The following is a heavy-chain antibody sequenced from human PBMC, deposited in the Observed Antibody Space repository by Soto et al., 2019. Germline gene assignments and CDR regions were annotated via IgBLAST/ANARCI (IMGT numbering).Heavy chain of an antibody. CDR1: GASIGSSY. J-gene: IGHJ4*02. V-gene: IGHV4-59*08. Sequence: SETLSLTCTVSGASIGSSYWSWIRQPPGKGLEWMGYIFYSGSTNYSPSLNSRVSITVDTSKNQLSLNLSSVTAADTAVYYCSRRPRKLPPHFDYWGQGTLVTVSS. CDR2: IFYSGST. D-gene: IGHD2-15*01. CDR3: SRRPRKLPPHFDY.